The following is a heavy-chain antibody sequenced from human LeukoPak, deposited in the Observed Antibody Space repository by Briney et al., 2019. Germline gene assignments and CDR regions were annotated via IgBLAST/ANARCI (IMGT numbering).Heavy chain of an antibody. J-gene: IGHJ4*02. Sequence: PGGSLRLSCAASGFTFSSYEMNWVRQAPGKGLEWVSYISSSGSTIYYADSVKGRFTISRDNAKNSLYLQMNSLRAEDTAVYYCARGGSSWYRGEFDYWGQGTLVTVSS. D-gene: IGHD6-13*01. CDR2: ISSSGSTI. CDR1: GFTFSSYE. CDR3: ARGGSSWYRGEFDY. V-gene: IGHV3-48*03.